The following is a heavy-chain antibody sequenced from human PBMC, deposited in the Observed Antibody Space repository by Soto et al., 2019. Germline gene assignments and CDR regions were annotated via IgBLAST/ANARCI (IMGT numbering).Heavy chain of an antibody. CDR2: ISSSGSTI. D-gene: IGHD2-15*01. V-gene: IGHV3-11*01. CDR1: GFTFSDYY. Sequence: GGSLRLSCAASGFTFSDYYMSWIRQAPGKGLEWVSYISSSGSTIYYADSVKGRFTISRDNSKNTLYLQMNSLRAEDTAVYYCAKDMGYCSGGSCYGIDYWGQGTLVTVSS. J-gene: IGHJ4*02. CDR3: AKDMGYCSGGSCYGIDY.